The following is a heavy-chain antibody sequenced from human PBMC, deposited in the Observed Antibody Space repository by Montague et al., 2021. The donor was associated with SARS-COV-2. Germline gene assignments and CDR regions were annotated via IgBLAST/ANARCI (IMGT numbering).Heavy chain of an antibody. V-gene: IGHV2-70*01. Sequence: PALVKPTQTLTLTCTFSGFSLSTSGMCVSWIRQPPGKALEWLALTDWDDEKFYSTSLKTRLTISKDTSKNQVVLTLTNMDPVDTATYYCARIRWVPKDYYDCGLDVWGQGTPVTVSS. J-gene: IGHJ6*02. CDR2: TDWDDEK. CDR1: GFSLSTSGMC. D-gene: IGHD1-26*01. CDR3: ARIRWVPKDYYDCGLDV.